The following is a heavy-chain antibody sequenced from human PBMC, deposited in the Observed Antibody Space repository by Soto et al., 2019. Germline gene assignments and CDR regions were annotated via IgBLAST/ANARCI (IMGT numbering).Heavy chain of an antibody. D-gene: IGHD1-26*01. CDR2: ISNDGSNK. V-gene: IGHV3-30*18. CDR3: AKGFGNYCAFDY. Sequence: QVHLVESGGGVVQPGRSLRLSCAASGFSFSTYGMHWVRQAPGKGLEWVAFISNDGSNKYYADSVKGRFTISGDNSKNTLYLQMNSLRAEDTAVYYCAKGFGNYCAFDYWGQGTLVTVSS. J-gene: IGHJ4*02. CDR1: GFSFSTYG.